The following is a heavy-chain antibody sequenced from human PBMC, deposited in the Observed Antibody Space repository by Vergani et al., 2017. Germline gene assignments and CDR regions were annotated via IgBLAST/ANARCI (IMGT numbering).Heavy chain of an antibody. D-gene: IGHD2-21*02. V-gene: IGHV3-64D*06. J-gene: IGHJ4*02. CDR2: ISSNGGST. CDR1: GFTFSSYA. CDR3: VKELCNGGGDWAFDY. Sequence: EVQLVESGGGLVQPGGSLRLSCSASGFTFSSYAMHWVRQAPGKGLEYVSAISSNGGSTYYADSVKGRFTISRDNSNNTLYLQMRSLRAEDTAVYYCVKELCNGGGDWAFDYWGQGTLVTVSS.